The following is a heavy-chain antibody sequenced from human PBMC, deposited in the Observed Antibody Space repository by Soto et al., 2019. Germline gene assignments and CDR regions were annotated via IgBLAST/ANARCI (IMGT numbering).Heavy chain of an antibody. D-gene: IGHD3-9*01. CDR1: GFTFSSYS. V-gene: IGHV3-23*01. CDR3: AKDDIPNDY. CDR2: ISGSGSST. Sequence: GGSLRVSCAASGFTFSSYSMSWVRQAPGKGMERVSAISGSGSSTYYADSVKGRFTISRDNSKNTLYLQMNSLRAEDTAVYYCAKDDIPNDYWGQGTLVTVSS. J-gene: IGHJ4*02.